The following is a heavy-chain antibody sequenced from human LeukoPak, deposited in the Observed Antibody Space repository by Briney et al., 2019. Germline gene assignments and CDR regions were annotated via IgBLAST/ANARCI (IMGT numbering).Heavy chain of an antibody. Sequence: SETLSLTCTVPGDSISTSSYYWGWIRQPPGKGLEWLGSIYYSGSTYYNPSLKSRVTISVDTSKNQFSLNLYSVTAADTAVFYCARSYYYDYRQIDYWGQGTLVTVCS. CDR2: IYYSGST. J-gene: IGHJ4*02. CDR1: GDSISTSSYY. D-gene: IGHD3-22*01. V-gene: IGHV4-39*01. CDR3: ARSYYYDYRQIDY.